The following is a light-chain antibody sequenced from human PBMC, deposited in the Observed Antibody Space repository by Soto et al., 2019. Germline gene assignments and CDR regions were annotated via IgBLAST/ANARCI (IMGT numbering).Light chain of an antibody. J-gene: IGLJ1*01. V-gene: IGLV1-51*01. Sequence: QSALTQPPSVSAAPGQKVTISCSGSSSNIGNNYVSWYQQLPGTAPKLLIYDNNKRPSGIPDRFSGSKSGTSATLGITGLQTGDEADYYCGTWDSSLSAGPFYVFGTGTKVTVL. CDR2: DNN. CDR3: GTWDSSLSAGPFYV. CDR1: SSNIGNNY.